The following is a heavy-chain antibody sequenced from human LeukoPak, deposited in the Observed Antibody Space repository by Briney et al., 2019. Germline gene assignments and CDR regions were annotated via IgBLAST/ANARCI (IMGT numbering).Heavy chain of an antibody. CDR2: ISYDGSNK. J-gene: IGHJ4*02. Sequence: GRSLGLSCAASGFTFSSYAMHWVRQAPGKGLEWVAVISYDGSNKYYADSVKGRFTISRDNSKNTLYLQMNSLRAEDTAVYYCIRYFAYWGQGTLVTVSS. CDR1: GFTFSSYA. CDR3: IRYFAY. V-gene: IGHV3-30*04.